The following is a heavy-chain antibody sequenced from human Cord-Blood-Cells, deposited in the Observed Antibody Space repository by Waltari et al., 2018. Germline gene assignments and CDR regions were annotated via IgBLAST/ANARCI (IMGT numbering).Heavy chain of an antibody. CDR3: AREVAYCGGDCYYYYYGMDV. CDR1: GFPFSSYG. CDR2: IWYDGSNK. D-gene: IGHD2-21*01. Sequence: QVQLVASGGGVVQPGRSLRLSCAASGFPFSSYGMHWVRQVPGKGLEWVAVIWYDGSNKYYADSGKGRFTISRDNSKNTLYLQMNSLRAEDTAVYYCAREVAYCGGDCYYYYYGMDVWGQGTTVTVSS. V-gene: IGHV3-33*01. J-gene: IGHJ6*02.